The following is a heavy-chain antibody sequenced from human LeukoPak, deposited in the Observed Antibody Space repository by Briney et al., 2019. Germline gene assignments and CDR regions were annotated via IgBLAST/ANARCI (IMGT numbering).Heavy chain of an antibody. CDR3: ARVHGRIMGWFDP. Sequence: PSETLSLTCTVSGDSISSSSYSWGWIRQPPGKGLEWIGSIYYSGSTYYNPSLKSRVTISVDTSKNQFSLKLSSVTAADTAVYYCARVHGRIMGWFDPWGQGTLVTVSS. CDR2: IYYSGST. CDR1: GDSISSSSYS. J-gene: IGHJ5*02. D-gene: IGHD2-8*01. V-gene: IGHV4-39*07.